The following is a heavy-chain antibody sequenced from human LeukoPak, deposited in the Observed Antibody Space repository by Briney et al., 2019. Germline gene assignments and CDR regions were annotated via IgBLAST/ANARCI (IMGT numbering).Heavy chain of an antibody. J-gene: IGHJ4*02. Sequence: PSETLSLTCAVYGGSFSGYYWSWIRQPPGKGLEWIGEINHSGSTNYNPSLKSRVTLSVDTSKNQFSLKLSSVTAADTAVYYCATSYYYDSSGYYYDLFDYWGQGTLVTVSS. CDR2: INHSGST. D-gene: IGHD3-22*01. CDR1: GGSFSGYY. CDR3: ATSYYYDSSGYYYDLFDY. V-gene: IGHV4-34*01.